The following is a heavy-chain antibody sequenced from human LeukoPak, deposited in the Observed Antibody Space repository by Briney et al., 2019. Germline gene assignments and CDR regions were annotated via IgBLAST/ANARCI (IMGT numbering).Heavy chain of an antibody. V-gene: IGHV4-39*07. CDR3: ARELYCSGGSCYSFLDY. D-gene: IGHD2-15*01. CDR2: IYYSGST. Sequence: PSETLSLTCTVSGGSISSSSYYWGWTRQPPGKGLEWIGSIYYSGSTYYNPSLKSRVTISVDTSKNQFSLKLSSVTAADTAVYYCARELYCSGGSCYSFLDYWGQGTLVTVSS. CDR1: GGSISSSSYY. J-gene: IGHJ4*02.